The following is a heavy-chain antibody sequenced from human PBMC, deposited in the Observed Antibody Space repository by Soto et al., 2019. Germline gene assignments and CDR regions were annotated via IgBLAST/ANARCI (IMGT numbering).Heavy chain of an antibody. CDR2: IWYDGSNK. CDR1: GFTFSSYG. CDR3: ARDRLHYFGVMDV. Sequence: QVQLVESGGGVVQPGRSLRLSCAASGFTFSSYGMHWVLQAPGKGLEWVAVIWYDGSNKYYADSVKGRFTISRDNSKNTLYPQMNSLRAEETAVYYCARDRLHYFGVMDVGGQGTTVSVSS. V-gene: IGHV3-33*01. J-gene: IGHJ6*02.